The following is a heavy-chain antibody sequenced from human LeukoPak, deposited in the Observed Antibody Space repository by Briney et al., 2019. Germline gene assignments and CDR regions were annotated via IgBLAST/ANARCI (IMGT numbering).Heavy chain of an antibody. D-gene: IGHD3-22*01. V-gene: IGHV3-43*02. Sequence: QAGGSLRLSCAASGFTFDDYAMHWVRQAPGKGLEWASLISGDGGSTYYADSVKGRFTISRDNSKNSLYLQMNSLRTEDTALYYCAKEIYYDTSGRGRYYYYMDVWGKGTTVTVSS. J-gene: IGHJ6*03. CDR3: AKEIYYDTSGRGRYYYYMDV. CDR1: GFTFDDYA. CDR2: ISGDGGST.